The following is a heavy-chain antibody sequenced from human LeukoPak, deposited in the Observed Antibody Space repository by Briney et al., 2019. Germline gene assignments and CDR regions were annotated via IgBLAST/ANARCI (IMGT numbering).Heavy chain of an antibody. CDR1: GYSFTTYE. CDR3: AVVVPAVIYGMDV. J-gene: IGHJ6*02. CDR2: MNPNSGNT. V-gene: IGHV1-8*01. Sequence: ASVKVSCKASGYSFTTYEINWVRQATGQGLGWMGWMNPNSGNTGYAQKFQGRVTMTRNTSISTAYMELSSLRSEDTAVYYCAVVVPAVIYGMDVWGQGTTVTVSS. D-gene: IGHD2-2*01.